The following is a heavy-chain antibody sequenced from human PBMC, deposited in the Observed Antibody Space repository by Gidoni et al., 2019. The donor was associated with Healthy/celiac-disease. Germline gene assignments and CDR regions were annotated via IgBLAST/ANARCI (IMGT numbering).Heavy chain of an antibody. Sequence: EVQLLESGGGLVQPGGSLRLSCAASGFTFSSYAMSWVRQAPGQGLEWVSDISGSGGSTYYADSVKGRFTISRDNSKNTLYLQMNSLRAEDTAVYYCANYDDGIVDYWGQGTLVTVSS. CDR1: GFTFSSYA. J-gene: IGHJ4*02. CDR2: ISGSGGST. D-gene: IGHD1-26*01. V-gene: IGHV3-23*01. CDR3: ANYDDGIVDY.